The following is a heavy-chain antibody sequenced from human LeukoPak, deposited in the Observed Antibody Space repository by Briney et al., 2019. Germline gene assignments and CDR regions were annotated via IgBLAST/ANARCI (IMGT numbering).Heavy chain of an antibody. CDR2: IHYSGNT. CDR3: VAGGDGMATILAEY. V-gene: IGHV4-59*08. Sequence: SETLSLTCTVSGGSTSSYYWSWIRQPPGKGLEWVGYIHYSGNTNYNPSFKSRVTISLDTSRKQLSLKLRFVTAADTAVYYCVAGGDGMATILAEYWGQGTLVTVSS. CDR1: GGSTSSYY. J-gene: IGHJ4*02. D-gene: IGHD5-24*01.